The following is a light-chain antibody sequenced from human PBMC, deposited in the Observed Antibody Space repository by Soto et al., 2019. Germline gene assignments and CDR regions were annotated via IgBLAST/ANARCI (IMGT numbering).Light chain of an antibody. V-gene: IGKV1-5*03. CDR3: QQYNSYPWT. CDR1: QSISSW. CDR2: KAS. Sequence: DIQMTQSPSTLSASVGDRVTITCRASQSISSWLAWYQQKPGKAPKLLLYKASSLESGVPSRFSGSGSGTECTLTISSLPPDDFATYYCQQYNSYPWTFGQGTKVEIK. J-gene: IGKJ1*01.